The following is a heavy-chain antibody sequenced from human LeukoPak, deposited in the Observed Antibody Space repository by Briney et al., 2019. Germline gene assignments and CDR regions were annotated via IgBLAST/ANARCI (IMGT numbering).Heavy chain of an antibody. V-gene: IGHV3-30-3*01. J-gene: IGHJ4*02. CDR2: ISYDGTNK. Sequence: GGSLRLSCAASGFTFSTYAMHWVRQAPGKGLEWVAVISYDGTNKYYADSVKGRFTISRDKSKNTLYLKMNSLRAEDTAVYYCARGGYRSGWYLPVDYWGQGTLVTVSS. D-gene: IGHD6-19*01. CDR1: GFTFSTYA. CDR3: ARGGYRSGWYLPVDY.